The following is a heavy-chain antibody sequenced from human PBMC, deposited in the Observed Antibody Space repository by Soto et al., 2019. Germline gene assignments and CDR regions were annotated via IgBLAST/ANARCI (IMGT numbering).Heavy chain of an antibody. D-gene: IGHD3-22*01. V-gene: IGHV3-30-3*01. J-gene: IGHJ6*02. Sequence: ESGGGVVPPGRSLRLSCAASGFTFTDYALHWVRQAPGKGLEWVAVISYDGGKKYYADSVKGRFTISRDNSKNTVYLQMNSLRVEDTAVYYCARDTYLDSSGPTYYYYYGIDVWGQGTTVTVSS. CDR3: ARDTYLDSSGPTYYYYYGIDV. CDR1: GFTFTDYA. CDR2: ISYDGGKK.